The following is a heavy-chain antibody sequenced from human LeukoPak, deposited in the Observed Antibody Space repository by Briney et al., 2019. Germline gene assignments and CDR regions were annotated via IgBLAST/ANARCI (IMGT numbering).Heavy chain of an antibody. CDR2: IKQDGSEK. CDR1: GFTFSNYW. D-gene: IGHD5-18*01. J-gene: IGHJ4*02. CDR3: VRGGCGYPFDF. V-gene: IGHV3-7*04. Sequence: PGGSLRLSCAGTGFTFSNYWMTWVRQPPGKGLESVANIKQDGSEKYYVDSVKGRFTVSRDNAKNSLYLQMNSLRVDDTAVYYCVRGGCGYPFDFWGQGTLVTVSS.